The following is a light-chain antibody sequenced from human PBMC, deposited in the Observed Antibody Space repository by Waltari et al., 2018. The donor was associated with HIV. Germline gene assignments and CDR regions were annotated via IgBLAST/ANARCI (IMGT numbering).Light chain of an antibody. CDR2: GAS. J-gene: IGKJ4*02. Sequence: EIVMTPSPVTLSVSPGERGTLSCRASQSINNTLAWYQHKPGQAPRLLNYGASTRATGIPARFSGSGSGTDFSLNISTLQSEDFAVYYCQQYNNWPRTFGRGTKVEIK. V-gene: IGKV3-15*01. CDR1: QSINNT. CDR3: QQYNNWPRT.